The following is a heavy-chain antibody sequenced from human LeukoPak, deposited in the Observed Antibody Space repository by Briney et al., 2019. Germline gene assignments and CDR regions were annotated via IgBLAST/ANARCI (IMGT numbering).Heavy chain of an antibody. D-gene: IGHD3-16*01. CDR3: AKGGESEYELDY. V-gene: IGHV3-23*01. CDR2: ISGSGGST. Sequence: PGGSLRLSCAASGFTFSSYAMSWVHQAPGKGLEWVSAISGSGGSTYYADSVKGRFTISRDNSKNTLYLQMNSLRAEDTAVYYCAKGGESEYELDYWGQGTLVTVSS. CDR1: GFTFSSYA. J-gene: IGHJ4*02.